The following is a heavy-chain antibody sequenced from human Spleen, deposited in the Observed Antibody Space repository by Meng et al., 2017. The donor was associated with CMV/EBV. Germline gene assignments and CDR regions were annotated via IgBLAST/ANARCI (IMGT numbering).Heavy chain of an antibody. V-gene: IGHV1-46*01. CDR1: GYTFTSYY. D-gene: IGHD3-3*01. CDR3: ARSLYYDFWTDYYGNFYY. CDR2: INPSGGST. J-gene: IGHJ4*02. Sequence: ASVKVSCKASGYTFTSYYMHWVRQAPGQGLEWMGIINPSGGSTSYAQKFQGRVTMTRDTSINTAYMELSRLTSDDTAVYYCARSLYYDFWTDYYGNFYYWGQGTLVTVSS.